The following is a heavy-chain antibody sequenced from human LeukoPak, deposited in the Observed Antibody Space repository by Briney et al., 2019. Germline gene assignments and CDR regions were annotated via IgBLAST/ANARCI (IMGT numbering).Heavy chain of an antibody. CDR1: GFTFSSYS. Sequence: GGSLRLSCAASGFTFSSYSMNWVRQAPGKGLEWVAFIRYDGSNKYYADSVKGRFTISRDNSKNTLYLQMNSLRAEDTAVYYCAKDMPPLAVAVAKDWGQGTLVTVSS. D-gene: IGHD6-13*01. V-gene: IGHV3-30*02. CDR3: AKDMPPLAVAVAKD. CDR2: IRYDGSNK. J-gene: IGHJ4*02.